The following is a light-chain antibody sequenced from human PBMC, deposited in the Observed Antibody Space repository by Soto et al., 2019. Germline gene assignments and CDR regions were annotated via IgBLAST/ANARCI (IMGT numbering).Light chain of an antibody. CDR1: QDIGND. V-gene: IGKV1-6*01. Sequence: AIQMTQSPSSLSASVGDRVTITCRASQDIGNDLAWYQQRPGKAPKLLIYAASSLQSGVPSRFSGSGSGTDFNLTISSLQPGDFAAYYCLQDYNFPLTFGGGTKVEIK. CDR3: LQDYNFPLT. CDR2: AAS. J-gene: IGKJ4*01.